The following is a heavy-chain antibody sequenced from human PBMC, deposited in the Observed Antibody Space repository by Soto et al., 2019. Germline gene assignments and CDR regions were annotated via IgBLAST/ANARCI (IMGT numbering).Heavy chain of an antibody. Sequence: EVQLLESGGGLVQPGGSLRLSCAASGFTFSNYGMTWVRQAPGKGLVWVSGMSRDGGGTDYTDSVKGRFTISRDISKNTLYLQMNGLRAEDTAVYYCATIDKFNPQSSGWANRFDYWGQGTLVTVSA. CDR3: ATIDKFNPQSSGWANRFDY. V-gene: IGHV3-23*01. CDR2: MSRDGGGT. D-gene: IGHD6-19*01. CDR1: GFTFSNYG. J-gene: IGHJ4*02.